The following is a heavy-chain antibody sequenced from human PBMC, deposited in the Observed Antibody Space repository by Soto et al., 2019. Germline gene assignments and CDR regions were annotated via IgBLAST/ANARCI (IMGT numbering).Heavy chain of an antibody. CDR2: INHSGST. Sequence: QVQLQQWGAGLLKPSETLSLTCAVYGGSFSGYYWSWIRQPPGKGLEWIGEINHSGSTNYNPSLKSRVTISVDTSKNQFSLKLSSVTAADTDVYYCARGVVVAATYAFDIWGQGTMVTVSS. V-gene: IGHV4-34*01. CDR3: ARGVVVAATYAFDI. J-gene: IGHJ3*02. D-gene: IGHD2-15*01. CDR1: GGSFSGYY.